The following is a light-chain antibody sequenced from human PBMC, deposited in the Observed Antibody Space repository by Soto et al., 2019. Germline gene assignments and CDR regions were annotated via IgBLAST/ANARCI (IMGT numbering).Light chain of an antibody. CDR2: DAS. Sequence: EIVLTQSPGTLSLSPGERATLSCRASQSVSSSYLAWYQQKPGKAPKFLISDASNLETGVPSRFSGSGSGTDFTFSIASLQPEDIGTYYCQHHANLPWTFGQGTKVEIK. CDR1: QSVSSSY. J-gene: IGKJ1*01. CDR3: QHHANLPWT. V-gene: IGKV3-20*01.